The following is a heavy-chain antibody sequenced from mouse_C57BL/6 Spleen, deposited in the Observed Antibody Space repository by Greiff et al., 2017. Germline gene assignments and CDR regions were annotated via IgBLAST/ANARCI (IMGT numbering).Heavy chain of an antibody. V-gene: IGHV1-50*01. CDR3: ARKSAWFAY. CDR1: GYTFTSYW. J-gene: IGHJ3*01. CDR2: IDPSDSYT. Sequence: VKLVESGAELVKPGASVKLSCKASGYTFTSYWMQWVKQRPGQGLEWIGEIDPSDSYTNYNQKFKGKATLTVDTSSSTAYMQLSSLTSEDSAVYYCARKSAWFAYWGQGTLVTVSA.